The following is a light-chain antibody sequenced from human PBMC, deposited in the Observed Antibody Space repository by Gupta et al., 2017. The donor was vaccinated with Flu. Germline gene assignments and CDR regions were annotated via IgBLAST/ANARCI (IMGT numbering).Light chain of an antibody. J-gene: IGKJ1*01. CDR1: QSITAW. CDR2: KAS. Sequence: DIQMTQSPSTLSAYVGDRVSITCRASQSITAWLAWYQQKPGKVPKLLIYKASNLESGVQSRFSGSGSGTEFTLTISDLQPDDFATYYCQQDDTYSWTFGQGTKVEIK. CDR3: QQDDTYSWT. V-gene: IGKV1-5*03.